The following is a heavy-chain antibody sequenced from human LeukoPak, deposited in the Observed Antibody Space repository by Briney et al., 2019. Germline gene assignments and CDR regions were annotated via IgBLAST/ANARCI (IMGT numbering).Heavy chain of an antibody. CDR2: IYHSGST. CDR3: ARESMAGQLYYYYMDV. D-gene: IGHD6-13*01. V-gene: IGHV4-4*02. CDR1: GSSISSSNW. Sequence: TTSETLSLTCAVSGSSISSSNWWSWVRQPPGKGLEWIGEIYHSGSTNYNPSLKSRVTISVDKSKNQFSLKLSSVTAADTAVYYCARESMAGQLYYYYMDVWGKGTTVTVSS. J-gene: IGHJ6*03.